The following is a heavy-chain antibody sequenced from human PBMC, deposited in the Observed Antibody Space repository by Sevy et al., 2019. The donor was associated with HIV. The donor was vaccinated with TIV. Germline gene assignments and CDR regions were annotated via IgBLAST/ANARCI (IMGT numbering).Heavy chain of an antibody. CDR2: INGKSGDT. V-gene: IGHV1-2*02. J-gene: IGHJ4*02. CDR3: AKGGVGSSAFFDH. CDR1: GYIFSDYH. Sequence: GASVKVSCKASGYIFSDYHIHWARQAPGQRLEWMGWINGKSGDTEYAEKFQGRVTMSRDTSISTAYMELTRLQSDDTAVYYCAKGGVGSSAFFDHWGQGTLVTVSS. D-gene: IGHD3-10*01.